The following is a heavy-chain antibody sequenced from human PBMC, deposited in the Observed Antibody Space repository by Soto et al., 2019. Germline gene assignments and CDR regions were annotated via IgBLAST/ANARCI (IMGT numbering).Heavy chain of an antibody. CDR3: ARGVYGDYGLNFDY. Sequence: QVQLVESGGGMVQPGRSLRLSCAASGFTFSSYGMHWVRQAPGKGLEWVAVIWYDGSNKYYADSVKGRFTISRDNSKNTVYRHMNSLRAEDTAVYYCARGVYGDYGLNFDYWGQGTLVTVSS. CDR1: GFTFSSYG. V-gene: IGHV3-33*01. J-gene: IGHJ4*02. CDR2: IWYDGSNK. D-gene: IGHD4-17*01.